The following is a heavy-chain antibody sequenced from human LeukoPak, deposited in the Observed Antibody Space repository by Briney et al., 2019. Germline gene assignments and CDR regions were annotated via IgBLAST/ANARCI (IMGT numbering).Heavy chain of an antibody. CDR3: ARHRSYCSGGSCYYFDY. Sequence: SETLSLTCTVSGGSISSYYWSWIRQPPGKGLEWIGYIYYSGSTNYNPSLKSRVTISVDTSKNQFSLKLRSVTAADTAVYYCARHRSYCSGGSCYYFDYWGQGTLVTVSS. J-gene: IGHJ4*02. D-gene: IGHD2-15*01. V-gene: IGHV4-59*08. CDR1: GGSISSYY. CDR2: IYYSGST.